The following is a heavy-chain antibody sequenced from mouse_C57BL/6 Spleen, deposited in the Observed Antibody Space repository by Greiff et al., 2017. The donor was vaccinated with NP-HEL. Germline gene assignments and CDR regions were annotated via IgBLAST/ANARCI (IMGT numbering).Heavy chain of an antibody. D-gene: IGHD1-1*01. CDR3: ARSYYGSSSWYFDV. Sequence: DVQLVESGGGLVKPGGSLKLSCAASGFTFSDYGMHWVRQAPEKGLEWVAYISSGSSTIYYADTVKGRFTISRDNAKNTLFLQMTSLRSEDTAMYYCARSYYGSSSWYFDVWGTGTTVTVSS. V-gene: IGHV5-17*01. J-gene: IGHJ1*03. CDR1: GFTFSDYG. CDR2: ISSGSSTI.